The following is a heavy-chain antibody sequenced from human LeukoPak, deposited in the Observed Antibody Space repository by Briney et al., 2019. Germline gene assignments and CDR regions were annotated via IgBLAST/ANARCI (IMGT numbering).Heavy chain of an antibody. V-gene: IGHV4-59*01. Sequence: SETLPLTCTVSGDSISTYYWSWIRQPPGKGLEWIGYTYYSGSTNYNPSLKSRVTMSVDTSKNQFSLRLRSVTAADTAVYYCARGMRGFPVVFGFWGQGTLVTVSS. CDR3: ARGMRGFPVVFGF. D-gene: IGHD4-23*01. CDR2: TYYSGST. CDR1: GDSISTYY. J-gene: IGHJ4*02.